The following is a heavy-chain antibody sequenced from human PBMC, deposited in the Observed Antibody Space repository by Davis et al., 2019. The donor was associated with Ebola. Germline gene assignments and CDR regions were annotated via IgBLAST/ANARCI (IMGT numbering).Heavy chain of an antibody. D-gene: IGHD7-27*01. J-gene: IGHJ6*04. CDR3: ARETGDGDGMDV. CDR1: SYIFITYY. CDR2: INPSGGST. Sequence: ASFLVFSNTSSYIFITYYIHWMRHPPGPGHEWMGVINPSGGSTTYAQKFQGRVIMTKDTSTSTVYMELSSLRYEDTAVYYCARETGDGDGMDVWGKGTTVTVSS. V-gene: IGHV1-46*01.